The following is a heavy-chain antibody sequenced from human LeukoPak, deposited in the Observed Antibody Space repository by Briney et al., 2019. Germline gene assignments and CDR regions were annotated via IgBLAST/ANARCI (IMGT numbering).Heavy chain of an antibody. V-gene: IGHV3-20*04. Sequence: PGGSLRLSCAASGFIFSSYEMNWVRQAPGKGLEWVSGINWNGGSTGYADSVKGRFTISRDNAKNSLYLQMNSLRGEDTALYYCARYGSGSYLYYMGVWGKGTTVTVSS. CDR2: INWNGGST. CDR3: ARYGSGSYLYYMGV. D-gene: IGHD3-10*01. CDR1: GFIFSSYE. J-gene: IGHJ6*03.